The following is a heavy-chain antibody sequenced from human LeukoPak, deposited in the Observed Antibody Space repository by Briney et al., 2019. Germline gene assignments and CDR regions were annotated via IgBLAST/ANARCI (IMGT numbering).Heavy chain of an antibody. CDR2: IYTSGST. CDR1: GGSISSYY. D-gene: IGHD4-17*01. V-gene: IGHV4-4*07. CDR3: ARGKTVPDAFDI. J-gene: IGHJ3*02. Sequence: SETLSLTCTVSGGSISSYYWSWIRQPAGKGLEWIGRIYTSGSTNYNPSLKSRVTMSVDTSKNQFSLKLSYVTAADTAVYYCARGKTVPDAFDIWGQGTMVTVSS.